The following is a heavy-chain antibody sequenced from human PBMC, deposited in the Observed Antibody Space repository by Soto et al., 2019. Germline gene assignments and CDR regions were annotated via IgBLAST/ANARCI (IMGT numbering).Heavy chain of an antibody. CDR1: GFTFSSYS. Sequence: GGSLRLSCAASGFTFSSYSMNWVRQAPGKGLEWVSYISSSSSTIYYADSVKGRFTISRDNAKNTLYLEMNSLRAEDTALYYCAKDPSSGWYGYFDYWGQGTLVTVSS. J-gene: IGHJ4*02. CDR2: ISSSSSTI. CDR3: AKDPSSGWYGYFDY. D-gene: IGHD6-19*01. V-gene: IGHV3-48*01.